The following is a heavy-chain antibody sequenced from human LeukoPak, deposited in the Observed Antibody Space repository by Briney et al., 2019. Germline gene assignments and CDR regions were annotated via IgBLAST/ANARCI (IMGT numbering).Heavy chain of an antibody. D-gene: IGHD3-22*01. J-gene: IGHJ5*02. Sequence: GGSLRLSCAASGFTFSSYGMHWVRQAPGKGLEWVAVISYDGSNKYYADSVKGRFTISRDNAKNSLYLQMNSLRAEDTAVYYCARNITYYYDSSGHYGWFDPWGQGTLVTVSS. V-gene: IGHV3-30*03. CDR3: ARNITYYYDSSGHYGWFDP. CDR1: GFTFSSYG. CDR2: ISYDGSNK.